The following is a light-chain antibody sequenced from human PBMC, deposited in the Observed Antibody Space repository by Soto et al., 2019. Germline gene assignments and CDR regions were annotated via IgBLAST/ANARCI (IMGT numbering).Light chain of an antibody. CDR3: SSYTSSSTTHVV. CDR2: DVT. J-gene: IGLJ2*01. Sequence: QSALTQPASVSGSPGQSITISCTGTSSDVGGYNSVSWYQQHPGKAPKLMIYDVTNRPSGVSNRFSASKSGNTASLTISWLQAEDEADYYCSSYTSSSTTHVVFGGGTKLTVL. V-gene: IGLV2-14*01. CDR1: SSDVGGYNS.